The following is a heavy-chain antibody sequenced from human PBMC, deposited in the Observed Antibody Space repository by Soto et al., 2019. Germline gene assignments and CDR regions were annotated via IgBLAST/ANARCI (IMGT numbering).Heavy chain of an antibody. CDR2: INHSGST. V-gene: IGHV4-34*01. J-gene: IGHJ6*03. CDR3: ARVTWFGRYQTCGHKYHSSYYMDV. D-gene: IGHD3-10*01. Sequence: PSETLSLTCAVYGGSFSGYYWSWIRQPPGKGLEWIGEINHSGSTNYNPSLKSRVTISVDTSKNQFSLKLSSVTAADTAVYYCARVTWFGRYQTCGHKYHSSYYMDVWGKGTTLTLSS. CDR1: GGSFSGYY.